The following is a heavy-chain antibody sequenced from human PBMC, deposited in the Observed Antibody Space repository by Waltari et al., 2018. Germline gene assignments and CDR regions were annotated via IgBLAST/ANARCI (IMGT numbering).Heavy chain of an antibody. V-gene: IGHV4-59*01. D-gene: IGHD6-13*01. CDR3: ARADSSTAYFYYYMDV. Sequence: QVELQESGPGLVKASETLSLTCTVSGGSISTYYWSWIRQPPWKGLEYIGYVYYTGTPNYNPSLKNRVTISLDTSKNQFSLKVNSVTAADTAVYYCARADSSTAYFYYYMDVWGTGTTVTVSS. CDR1: GGSISTYY. CDR2: VYYTGTP. J-gene: IGHJ6*03.